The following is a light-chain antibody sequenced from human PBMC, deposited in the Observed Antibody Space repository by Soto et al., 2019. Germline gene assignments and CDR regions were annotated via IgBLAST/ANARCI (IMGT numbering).Light chain of an antibody. Sequence: SPVTVSLSPGERATLSYRASQSVSNNYLAWYQQKPGQAPRLLIYGASNRATGIPDRFSGSGSGTDFTLTISRLEPEDFAVYYCQPACSLGTFGQRTIV. V-gene: IGKV3-20*01. J-gene: IGKJ1*01. CDR3: QPACSLGT. CDR2: GAS. CDR1: QSVSNNY.